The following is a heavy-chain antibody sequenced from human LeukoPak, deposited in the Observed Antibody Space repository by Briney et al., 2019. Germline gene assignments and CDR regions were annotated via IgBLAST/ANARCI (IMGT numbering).Heavy chain of an antibody. Sequence: GGSLRLSCGSTAFNFTAYWMHWVRQDPRQGLLWVARINSDGTTTNYADSVKGRFTISRDNAKNTLFLQMNSLRAEDTAVYFGAVSNGGYGPWGQGALVTVSS. CDR1: AFNFTAYW. J-gene: IGHJ5*02. CDR3: AVSNGGYGP. D-gene: IGHD5-12*01. V-gene: IGHV3-74*01. CDR2: INSDGTTT.